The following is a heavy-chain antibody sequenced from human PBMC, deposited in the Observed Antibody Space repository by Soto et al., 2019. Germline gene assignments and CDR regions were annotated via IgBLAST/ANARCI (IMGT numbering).Heavy chain of an antibody. CDR3: AKKLTTYAVDPADY. CDR2: ISASADAT. J-gene: IGHJ4*02. V-gene: IGHV3-23*01. D-gene: IGHD3-3*01. CDR1: GFTFSDFG. Sequence: GGSLRLSCASSGFTFSDFGMSWVRQAPGKGLEWVAVISASADATYYAASVKGRFTLSRDNSRNILYLQMNSLTAADTAVYYCAKKLTTYAVDPADYWGQGTQVTVSS.